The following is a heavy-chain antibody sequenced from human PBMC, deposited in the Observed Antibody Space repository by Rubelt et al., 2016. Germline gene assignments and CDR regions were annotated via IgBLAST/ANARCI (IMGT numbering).Heavy chain of an antibody. CDR1: GYTFTSYG. V-gene: IGHV1-69*04. J-gene: IGHJ4*02. CDR2: SIPILGIA. D-gene: IGHD6-19*01. CDR3: ASLQYSSGWYRAY. Sequence: QVQLVQSGAEVKKPGASVKVSCKASGYTFTSYGISWVRQAPGQGLEWMGRSIPILGIANYAQKFQGRCTITADKSTSTDYMERSSRGSADPAVYYCASLQYSSGWYRAYWGQGTLVTVSS.